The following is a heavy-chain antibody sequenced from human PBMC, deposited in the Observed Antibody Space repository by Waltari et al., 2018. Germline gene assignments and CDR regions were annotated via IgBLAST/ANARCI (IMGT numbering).Heavy chain of an antibody. CDR3: ARDRGRGLYLDT. J-gene: IGHJ4*02. V-gene: IGHV4-4*02. CDR1: GDSMNYW. D-gene: IGHD2-15*01. CDR2: VLGSGRT. Sequence: QLQLQESGPGLVKPSGTLSLICAVSGDSMNYWWSWVRQPPGKGLEWIGQVLGSGRTNYNPSFASRVTISLDTSTHQFALKMTSATAADTVLYYCARDRGRGLYLDTWGQGILVTVSP.